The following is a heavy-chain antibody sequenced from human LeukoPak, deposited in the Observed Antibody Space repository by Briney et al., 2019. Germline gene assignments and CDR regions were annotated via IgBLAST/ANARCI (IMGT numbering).Heavy chain of an antibody. CDR3: ARAYYYDSSGPEGY. CDR2: IVPIFGTA. J-gene: IGHJ4*02. CDR1: GGTFSSYA. V-gene: IGHV1-69*05. D-gene: IGHD3-22*01. Sequence: SVKVSCKASGGTFSSYAISWVRQAPGQGLEWMGGIVPIFGTANYAQKFQGRVTITTDESTSTAYMELSSLRSEDTAVYYCARAYYYDSSGPEGYWGQGTLVTVSS.